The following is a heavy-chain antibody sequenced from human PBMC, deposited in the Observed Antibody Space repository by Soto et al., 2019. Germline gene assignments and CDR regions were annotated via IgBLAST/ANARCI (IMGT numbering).Heavy chain of an antibody. D-gene: IGHD4-17*01. J-gene: IGHJ6*02. CDR1: GFTFSSYG. V-gene: IGHV3-33*01. CDR2: IWYDGSNK. CDR3: ARDYSMTTVTTGYYYGMDV. Sequence: PGGSLRLSCAASGFTFSSYGMHWVRQAPGKGLEWVAVIWYDGSNKYYADSVKGRFTISRDNSENTLYLQMNSLRAEDTAVYYCARDYSMTTVTTGYYYGMDVWGQGTTVTVSS.